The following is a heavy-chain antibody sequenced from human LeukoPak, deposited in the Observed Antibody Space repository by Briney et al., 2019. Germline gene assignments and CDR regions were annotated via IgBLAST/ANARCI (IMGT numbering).Heavy chain of an antibody. D-gene: IGHD1-26*01. Sequence: GGSLRLSCAASGFTFSSYSMNWVRQAPGKGLEWVSSISSSSSYIYYADSVKGRFTISRDNAKNSLYLQMNSLRAEDTAVYYCARHIRRVVSVGYQTRVGWFDPWGQGTLVTVSS. CDR2: ISSSSSYI. CDR1: GFTFSSYS. J-gene: IGHJ5*02. CDR3: ARHIRRVVSVGYQTRVGWFDP. V-gene: IGHV3-21*01.